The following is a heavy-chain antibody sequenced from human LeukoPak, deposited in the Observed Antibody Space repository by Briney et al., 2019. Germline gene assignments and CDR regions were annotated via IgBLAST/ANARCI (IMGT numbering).Heavy chain of an antibody. CDR3: ARGRGQWLPEFDS. CDR1: GGSISSYY. D-gene: IGHD6-19*01. Sequence: PSETLSLTCTVSGGSISSYYWSWIRQRPGKGLEWIGYIYYSGSTNYNPSLKSRVTISVDTSKNQFSLKLGSVTAADTAVYYCARGRGQWLPEFDSWGQGTLVTVSS. V-gene: IGHV4-59*01. J-gene: IGHJ4*02. CDR2: IYYSGST.